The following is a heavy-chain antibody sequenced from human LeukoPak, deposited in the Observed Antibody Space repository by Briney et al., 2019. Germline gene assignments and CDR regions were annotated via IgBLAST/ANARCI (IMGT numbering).Heavy chain of an antibody. CDR3: ARDIVATIDYYYYYYGMDV. CDR1: GFTLSSYS. D-gene: IGHD5-12*01. CDR2: ISSSSSYI. J-gene: IGHJ6*02. V-gene: IGHV3-21*01. Sequence: GGSLRLSCAASGFTLSSYSMNWVRQAPGKGLEWVSSISSSSSYIYYADSVKGRFTISRDNAKNSLYLQMNSLRAEDTAVYYCARDIVATIDYYYYYYGMDVWGQGTTVTVSS.